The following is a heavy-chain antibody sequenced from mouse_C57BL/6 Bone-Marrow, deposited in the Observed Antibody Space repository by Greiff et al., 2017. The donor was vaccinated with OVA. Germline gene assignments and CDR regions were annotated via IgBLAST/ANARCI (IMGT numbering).Heavy chain of an antibody. CDR2: ISDGGSYT. J-gene: IGHJ2*01. Sequence: EVQLQESGGGLVKPGGSLKLSCAASGFTFSSYAMSWVRQTPEKRLEWVATISDGGSYTYYPDNVKGRFTISRDNAKNNLYLQMSHLKSEDTAMYYCAREGGYWGQGTTLTVSS. CDR1: GFTFSSYA. CDR3: AREGGY. V-gene: IGHV5-4*01.